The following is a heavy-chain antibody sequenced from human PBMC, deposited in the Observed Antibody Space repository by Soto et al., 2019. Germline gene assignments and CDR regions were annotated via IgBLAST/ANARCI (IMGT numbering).Heavy chain of an antibody. Sequence: LRLSCAASGFTFSSYGMHWVRQAPGKGLEWVAVISYDGSNKYYADSVKGRFTISRDNSKNTLYLQMNSLRAEDTAVYYCAKGGITGTSSTNYYYYGMDVWGQGTTVTVSS. CDR3: AKGGITGTSSTNYYYYGMDV. V-gene: IGHV3-30*18. D-gene: IGHD1-20*01. CDR1: GFTFSSYG. CDR2: ISYDGSNK. J-gene: IGHJ6*02.